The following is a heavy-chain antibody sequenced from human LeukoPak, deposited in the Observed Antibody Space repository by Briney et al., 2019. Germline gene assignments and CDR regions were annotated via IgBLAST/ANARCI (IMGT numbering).Heavy chain of an antibody. D-gene: IGHD3-3*01. Sequence: VKVSCKASGGTFSSYAISWVRQAPGQGLEWMGGIIPIFGTANYAQKFQGRVTITADESTSTAYMELSSLRSEDTAVYYCARGGHAFWSGPIDYWGQGTLVTVSS. J-gene: IGHJ4*02. V-gene: IGHV1-69*01. CDR2: IIPIFGTA. CDR1: GGTFSSYA. CDR3: ARGGHAFWSGPIDY.